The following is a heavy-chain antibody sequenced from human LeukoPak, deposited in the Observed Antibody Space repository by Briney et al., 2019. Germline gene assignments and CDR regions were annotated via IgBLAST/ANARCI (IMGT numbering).Heavy chain of an antibody. CDR1: GFTFSHVW. Sequence: PGGSLRLSCAASGFTFSHVWMNWVRQAPGKGLEWVAGIKSKSDGGTPDYAAPVKGRFTISRDDSKTTLYLQMNSLKTEDTAVYYCTKDLWFGEVLQDYWGQGTLVTVSS. CDR3: TKDLWFGEVLQDY. D-gene: IGHD3-10*01. CDR2: IKSKSDGGTP. V-gene: IGHV3-15*01. J-gene: IGHJ4*02.